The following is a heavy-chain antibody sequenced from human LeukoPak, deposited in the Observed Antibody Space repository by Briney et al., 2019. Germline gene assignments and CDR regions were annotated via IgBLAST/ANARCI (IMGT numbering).Heavy chain of an antibody. J-gene: IGHJ4*02. CDR1: GFSFSSYS. V-gene: IGHV3-48*04. D-gene: IGHD3-3*01. Sequence: PGGSLRLCCAASGFSFSSYSMNWGRQAPGKGQEWVSHISTTSSPTYYADSVKGRFAMSRDNAKNSVYLQMNSLRAEDTAVYYCARDFDFWSGYIVWGQGTLVTVSS. CDR2: ISTTSSPT. CDR3: ARDFDFWSGYIV.